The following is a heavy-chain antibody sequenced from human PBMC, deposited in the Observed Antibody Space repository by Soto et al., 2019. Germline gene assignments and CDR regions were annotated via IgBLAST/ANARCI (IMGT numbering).Heavy chain of an antibody. J-gene: IGHJ5*02. CDR3: AFSAVAGYNWFDP. V-gene: IGHV3-48*03. CDR1: GFTFSSYE. D-gene: IGHD6-19*01. CDR2: ISSSGSTI. Sequence: QPGGSLRLSCAASGFTFSSYEMNWVRQAPGNGLEWVSYISSSGSTIYYADSVKGRFTISRDNAKNSLYLQMNSLRAEDTAVYYCAFSAVAGYNWFDPWGQGTLVTVSS.